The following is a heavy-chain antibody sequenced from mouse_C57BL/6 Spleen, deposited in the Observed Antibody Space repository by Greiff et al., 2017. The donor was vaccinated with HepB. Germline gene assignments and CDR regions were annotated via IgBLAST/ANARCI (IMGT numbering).Heavy chain of an antibody. Sequence: VKLQQPGAELVRPGTSVKLSCKASGYTFTSYWMHWVKQRPGQGLEWIGVIDPSDSYTNYNQKFKGKATLTVDTSSSTAYMQLSSLTSEDSAVYYCARRNSNYYGSSYWYFDVWGTGTTVTVSS. V-gene: IGHV1-59*01. CDR1: GYTFTSYW. CDR2: IDPSDSYT. J-gene: IGHJ1*03. D-gene: IGHD1-1*01. CDR3: ARRNSNYYGSSYWYFDV.